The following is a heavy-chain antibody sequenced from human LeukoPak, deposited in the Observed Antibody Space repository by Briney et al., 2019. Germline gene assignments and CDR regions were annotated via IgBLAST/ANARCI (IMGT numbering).Heavy chain of an antibody. V-gene: IGHV4-59*08. J-gene: IGHJ6*02. D-gene: IGHD5/OR15-5a*01. Sequence: SETLSLTCTVSGDSIRSYYWSWIRPPPGKGLEWMGYIFHSGTTNYSPSLESRVTISVDTSKNQFSLKLSSVTAADTAVYYCARHRAASVPSYYFGIDVWGQGTTVTVSS. CDR3: ARHRAASVPSYYFGIDV. CDR1: GDSIRSYY. CDR2: IFHSGTT.